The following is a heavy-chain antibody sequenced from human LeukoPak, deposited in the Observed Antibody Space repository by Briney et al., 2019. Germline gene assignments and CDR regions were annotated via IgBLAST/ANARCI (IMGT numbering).Heavy chain of an antibody. V-gene: IGHV4-30-4*08. J-gene: IGHJ3*02. D-gene: IGHD3-10*01. CDR2: IFYSGST. CDR1: VGSISSGVYY. CDR3: ARGGNMVRGLQGVDI. Sequence: SETLSLTCTVSVGSISSGVYYWSCIRQPPGEGLEWLGYIFYSGSTYYNPSVKSRVTISVDTDKNQFSLKLSSVTAADTAVYYCARGGNMVRGLQGVDIWGQGTMVTVSS.